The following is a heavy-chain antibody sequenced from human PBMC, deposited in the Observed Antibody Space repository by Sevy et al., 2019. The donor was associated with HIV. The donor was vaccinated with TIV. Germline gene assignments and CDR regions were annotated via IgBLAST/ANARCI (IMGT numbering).Heavy chain of an antibody. V-gene: IGHV4-59*08. Sequence: SETLSLTCTVSGGSISYYYWSWIRQTPGKGLEWIGYIYFRGNTKYNPSLESRVTISVDTSKNQFSLKMKSVTAADTAVYYCARLLDARSARPMFDYWGQGALVTVSS. CDR3: ARLLDARSARPMFDY. CDR2: IYFRGNT. J-gene: IGHJ4*02. CDR1: GGSISYYY. D-gene: IGHD2-15*01.